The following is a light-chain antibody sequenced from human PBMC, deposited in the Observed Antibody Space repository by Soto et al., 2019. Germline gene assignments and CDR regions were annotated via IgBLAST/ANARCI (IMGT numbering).Light chain of an antibody. J-gene: IGLJ1*01. V-gene: IGLV1-44*01. CDR3: AGWDGSLKGFV. CDR1: ASNIGRDP. Sequence: QSVLTQPPSASGAPGQRVTISCSGSASNIGRDPVNWYQQVPGTAPKLLIYENNHRPSGVPDRFSGSKSVASASLVISGLQSEDEAEYFCAGWDGSLKGFVFGTGTKV. CDR2: ENN.